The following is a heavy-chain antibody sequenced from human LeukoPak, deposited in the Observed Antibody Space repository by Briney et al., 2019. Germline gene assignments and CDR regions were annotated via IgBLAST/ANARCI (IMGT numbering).Heavy chain of an antibody. D-gene: IGHD6-25*01. Sequence: PSETLSLTCAVSGGFISSGNWWSWVRQPPGKGLEWIGEIYRDGSTNYNPSLKSRVTISVDKSKNQFSLKLSPLTAADTAVYYCARCGAYAIDVWGQGTMVTVSS. CDR3: ARCGAYAIDV. V-gene: IGHV4-4*02. J-gene: IGHJ3*01. CDR1: GGFISSGNW. CDR2: IYRDGST.